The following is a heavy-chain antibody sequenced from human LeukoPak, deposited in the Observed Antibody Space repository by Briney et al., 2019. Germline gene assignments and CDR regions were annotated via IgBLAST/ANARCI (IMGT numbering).Heavy chain of an antibody. J-gene: IGHJ4*02. CDR3: ARGRITMVRDMDH. D-gene: IGHD3-10*01. Sequence: QPGGSLRLSCAASGFTFSSYAMSWVRQAPGKGLDWVAVISYDGDKTYSSDSVKGRCTISRDNSKNTLFLQMNSLRAEDTAVYYCARGRITMVRDMDHWGQGTLVTVSS. V-gene: IGHV3-30*14. CDR1: GFTFSSYA. CDR2: ISYDGDKT.